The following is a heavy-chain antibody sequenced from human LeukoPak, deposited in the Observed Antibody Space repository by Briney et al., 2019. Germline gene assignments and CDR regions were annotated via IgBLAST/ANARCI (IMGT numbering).Heavy chain of an antibody. CDR2: INPSGGRT. CDR1: GYTFTSDY. D-gene: IGHD3-3*01. CDR3: ARGSRFLDY. J-gene: IGHJ4*02. Sequence: ASVKGSCKASGYTFTSDYIYWVRHAPGQGLEWLGIINPSGGRTTYGQNFQGRVTMTRDTSTSTVYMELSSLRSEDTAVYYCARGSRFLDYWGQGTVVTVSS. V-gene: IGHV1-46*01.